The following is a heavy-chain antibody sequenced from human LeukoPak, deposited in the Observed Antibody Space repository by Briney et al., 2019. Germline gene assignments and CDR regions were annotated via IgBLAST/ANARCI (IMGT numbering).Heavy chain of an antibody. CDR3: ARVQRYCGGGNCYSGDLVYMDV. CDR1: GFTFSDYN. CDR2: ISRIVSTT. Sequence: GGSLRLSCSASGFTFSDYNMRWIRQAPGKGLEWVSYISRIVSTTYYTDSVKGRFTISRDNDKNLMYLRINSLRTEDTAVYYCARVQRYCGGGNCYSGDLVYMDVWGKGTTVTISS. D-gene: IGHD2-15*01. J-gene: IGHJ6*03. V-gene: IGHV3-11*01.